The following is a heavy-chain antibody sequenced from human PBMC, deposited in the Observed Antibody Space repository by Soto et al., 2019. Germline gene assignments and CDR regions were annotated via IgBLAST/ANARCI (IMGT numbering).Heavy chain of an antibody. V-gene: IGHV4-34*01. CDR1: GGSFIGYY. J-gene: IGHJ5*02. D-gene: IGHD6-13*01. Sequence: SETLSLTCAAYGGSFIGYYWNWVRQPPGKGLEWVGDINHKGNTYYNPSLKSRVTISVDRSKNQFSLKLSSVTAADTAVYYCALWSLAAAVGGIDPWGQGTLVTVSS. CDR3: ALWSLAAAVGGIDP. CDR2: INHKGNT.